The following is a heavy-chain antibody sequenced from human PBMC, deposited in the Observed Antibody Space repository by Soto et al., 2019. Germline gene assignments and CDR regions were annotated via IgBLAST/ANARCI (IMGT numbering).Heavy chain of an antibody. D-gene: IGHD6-19*01. CDR3: ARDASAYDGGWYPRGFDP. CDR2: IWYDGSNK. V-gene: IGHV3-33*01. J-gene: IGHJ5*02. CDR1: GFTFSTYG. Sequence: PGGSLRLSCAASGFTFSTYGMHWVRQAPGKGLEWVAIIWYDGSNKYYADSVKGRFTISRDDSKNTLYLQMNSLRVEDTAVYFCARDASAYDGGWYPRGFDPSGRGTLLTVSS.